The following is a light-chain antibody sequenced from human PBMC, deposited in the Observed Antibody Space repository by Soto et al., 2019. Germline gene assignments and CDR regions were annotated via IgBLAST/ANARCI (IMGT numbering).Light chain of an antibody. CDR3: QSYDSSLSGSWV. Sequence: QSVLTQPPSVSGAPGQRVTISCTGSSSNIRARYDVHWYQQLPGTAPKLLIYDNNNRPSGVPDRFSGSKSGTSASLAITGLQAEDEADYYCQSYDSSLSGSWVFGGGTKLTVL. CDR2: DNN. CDR1: SSNIRARYD. V-gene: IGLV1-40*01. J-gene: IGLJ3*02.